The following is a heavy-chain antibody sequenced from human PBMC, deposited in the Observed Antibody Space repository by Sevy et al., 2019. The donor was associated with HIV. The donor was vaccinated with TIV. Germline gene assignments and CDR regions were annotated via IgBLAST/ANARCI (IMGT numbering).Heavy chain of an antibody. CDR3: ARRNDCDI. D-gene: IGHD2-21*02. J-gene: IGHJ3*02. CDR1: GGSINSDH. CDR2: VYYTGGT. V-gene: IGHV4-59*08. Sequence: SETLSLTCTVSGGSINSDHWNWIRQPPGKGLEWIGYVYYTGGTNYNPSLKNRVTISLDRTKNQFSLKLTSVTAADTAVYYCARRNDCDIWGQWTMVTVSS.